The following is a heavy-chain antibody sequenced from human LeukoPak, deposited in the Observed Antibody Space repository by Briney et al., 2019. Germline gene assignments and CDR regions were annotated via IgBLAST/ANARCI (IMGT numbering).Heavy chain of an antibody. CDR1: GGSISSGGYY. Sequence: PSETLSLTCTVSGGSISSGGYYWSWIRQPAGKGLEYLGRIYSTGSTNYNPSLRSRVTISVDTSKNHFSLKLSSVTAADTAVYYCARGGRFPLNYWGQGTLVTVSS. CDR3: ARGGRFPLNY. CDR2: IYSTGST. J-gene: IGHJ4*02. V-gene: IGHV4-61*02. D-gene: IGHD3-3*01.